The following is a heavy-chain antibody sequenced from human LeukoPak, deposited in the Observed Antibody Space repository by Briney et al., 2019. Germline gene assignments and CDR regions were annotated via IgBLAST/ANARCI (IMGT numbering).Heavy chain of an antibody. CDR2: INPNSGGT. Sequence: ASVKVSCKASGYTFTGYYMHWVRQAPGQGLEWMGWINPNSGGTNYAQKFQGRVTMTRDTSISTDYMELSRLRSDDTAVYYCARDRGYCSGGSCFDAFDIWGQGTMVTVSS. V-gene: IGHV1-2*02. J-gene: IGHJ3*02. D-gene: IGHD2-15*01. CDR1: GYTFTGYY. CDR3: ARDRGYCSGGSCFDAFDI.